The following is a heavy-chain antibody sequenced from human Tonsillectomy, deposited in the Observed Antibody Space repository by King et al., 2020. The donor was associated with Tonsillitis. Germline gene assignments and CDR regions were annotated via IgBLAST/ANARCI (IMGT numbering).Heavy chain of an antibody. CDR2: IYTSGST. Sequence: QLQESGPGLVKPSETLSLTCTVSGGSISSYYWSWIRQPAGKGLEWIGRIYTSGSTNYNPSLKSRVTMSVDTSKNQFSLKLSTVTAADTAVYYCARGSGQWIAAAGVFDYWGQGTLVTVSS. V-gene: IGHV4-4*07. J-gene: IGHJ4*02. D-gene: IGHD6-13*01. CDR1: GGSISSYY. CDR3: ARGSGQWIAAAGVFDY.